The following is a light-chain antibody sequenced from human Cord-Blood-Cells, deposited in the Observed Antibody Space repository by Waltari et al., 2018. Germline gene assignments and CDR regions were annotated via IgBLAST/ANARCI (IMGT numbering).Light chain of an antibody. Sequence: SSELTQDPAVSVALGQTVRITCQGDSLRSYYASWYQQKPGQAPVLVIYGKNHRPSGIPDRFPGSSSGNTASLTITGAQAEYEADYYCNSRDSSGNHLVFGGGTKLTVL. CDR3: NSRDSSGNHLV. J-gene: IGLJ3*02. CDR2: GKN. V-gene: IGLV3-19*01. CDR1: SLRSYY.